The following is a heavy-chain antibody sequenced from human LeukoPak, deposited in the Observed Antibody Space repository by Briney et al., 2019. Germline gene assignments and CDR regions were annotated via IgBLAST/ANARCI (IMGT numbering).Heavy chain of an antibody. J-gene: IGHJ4*02. D-gene: IGHD3-10*01. CDR3: ARDLGPLRITMVRGAIGY. V-gene: IGHV7-4-1*02. CDR1: GYTFTSYD. CDR2: INTNTGNP. Sequence: ASVKVSCKASGYTFTSYDINWVRQAPGQGLEWMGWINTNTGNPTYAQGFTGRFVFSLDTSVSTAYLQISSLKAEDTAVYYCARDLGPLRITMVRGAIGYWGQGTLVTVSS.